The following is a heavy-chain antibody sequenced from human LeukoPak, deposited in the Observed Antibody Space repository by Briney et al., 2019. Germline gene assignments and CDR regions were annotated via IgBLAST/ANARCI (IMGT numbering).Heavy chain of an antibody. CDR2: INPSGGST. Sequence: GASVKVSCEASGYTFTSYYMHWVRQAPGQGLEWMGIINPSGGSTSYAQKFQGRVTMTRDMSTSTVYMELSSLRSEDTAVYYCARVGNSWYSSGWYGYWGQGTLVTVSS. CDR1: GYTFTSYY. J-gene: IGHJ4*02. D-gene: IGHD6-19*01. CDR3: ARVGNSWYSSGWYGY. V-gene: IGHV1-46*01.